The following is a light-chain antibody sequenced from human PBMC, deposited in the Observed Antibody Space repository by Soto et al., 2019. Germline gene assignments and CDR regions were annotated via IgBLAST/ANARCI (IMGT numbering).Light chain of an antibody. CDR1: SSDVGAYNY. V-gene: IGLV2-8*01. CDR3: SSFASSNTRV. J-gene: IGLJ3*02. Sequence: QSALTQPPSASGSPGQSVTISCTGTSSDVGAYNYVSWYQQHAGKAPKLVIYEVTKRPSGVPDRFSGSKSANTAPLTGSGLKAEDWADYCCSSFASSNTRVFGGGTKVTVL. CDR2: EVT.